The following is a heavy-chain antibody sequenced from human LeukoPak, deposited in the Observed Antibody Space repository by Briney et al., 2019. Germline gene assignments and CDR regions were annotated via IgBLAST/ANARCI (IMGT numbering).Heavy chain of an antibody. CDR3: ARDRVVPAARYYYYGMDV. J-gene: IGHJ6*02. CDR2: ISAYNGNT. Sequence: ASVKVSCKASGYTFSSYGIRWVRQAPGQGLEWMGWISAYNGNTNYAQKLQGRVTMTTDTSTSTAYMELRSLRSDDTAVYYCARDRVVPAARYYYYGMDVWGQGTTVTVSS. CDR1: GYTFSSYG. D-gene: IGHD2-2*01. V-gene: IGHV1-18*01.